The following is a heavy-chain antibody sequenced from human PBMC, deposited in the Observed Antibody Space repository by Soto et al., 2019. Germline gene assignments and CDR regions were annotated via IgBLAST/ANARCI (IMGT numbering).Heavy chain of an antibody. CDR2: ISSSGSTI. D-gene: IGHD5-18*01. V-gene: IGHV3-48*03. Sequence: HPGGSLRLSCAAAGFTFSSYEMNWVRQAPGKGLEWVSYISSSGSTIYYADSVKGRFTVSRDNAKSSLYLQMNSLRAEDTAVYYCASSLRWLQQTDYFDYWGQGTLVTVSS. CDR1: GFTFSSYE. CDR3: ASSLRWLQQTDYFDY. J-gene: IGHJ4*02.